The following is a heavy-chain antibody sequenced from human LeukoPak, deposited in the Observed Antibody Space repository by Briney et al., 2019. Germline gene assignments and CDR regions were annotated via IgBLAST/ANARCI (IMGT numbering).Heavy chain of an antibody. D-gene: IGHD5-24*01. CDR3: TRVGYIDEGIDY. J-gene: IGHJ4*02. Sequence: PGGSLRLSCAASGFPFNAYWMTWVRQAPGKGLEWVANIKQDGSKKSYVDSVKGRFTISRDNAKNSLYLQMNSLRAEDTAIYYCTRVGYIDEGIDYRGQGTLVTVSS. V-gene: IGHV3-7*04. CDR1: GFPFNAYW. CDR2: IKQDGSKK.